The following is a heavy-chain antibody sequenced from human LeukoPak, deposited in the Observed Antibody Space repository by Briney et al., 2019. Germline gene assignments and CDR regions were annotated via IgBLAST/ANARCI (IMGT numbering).Heavy chain of an antibody. CDR1: GYTFTGYY. D-gene: IGHD1-7*01. CDR2: INTKSGGT. J-gene: IGHJ4*02. Sequence: ASVNVSCKASGYTFTGYYIHWVRQAPGQRLEWMGWINTKSGGTNSAQKFQGRVTMTRDTSISTAYMEMSRLRSDDTAVYYCARGVGNFPNWGQGTLVTVSS. V-gene: IGHV1-2*02. CDR3: ARGVGNFPN.